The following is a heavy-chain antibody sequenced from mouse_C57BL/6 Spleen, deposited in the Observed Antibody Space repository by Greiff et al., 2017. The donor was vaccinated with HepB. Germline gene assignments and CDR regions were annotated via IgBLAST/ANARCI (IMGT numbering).Heavy chain of an antibody. CDR1: GYTFTSYG. V-gene: IGHV1-81*01. CDR2: IYPRSGNT. CDR3: ARCQDLYLSGNYFDY. J-gene: IGHJ2*01. D-gene: IGHD1-1*01. Sequence: QVQLQQSGAELARPGASVKLSCKASGYTFTSYGISWVKQRTGQGLEWIGEIYPRSGNTYYNEKFKGKATLTADKSSSTAYMELRSLTSEDSAVYFCARCQDLYLSGNYFDYWGQGTTLTVSS.